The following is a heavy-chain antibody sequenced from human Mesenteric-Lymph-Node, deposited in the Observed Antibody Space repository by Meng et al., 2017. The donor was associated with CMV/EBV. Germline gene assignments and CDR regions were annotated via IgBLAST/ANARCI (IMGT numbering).Heavy chain of an antibody. CDR3: ARDAETVTTHTPWFDP. D-gene: IGHD1-7*01. V-gene: IGHV3-74*01. CDR1: GFTFSSYW. Sequence: GESLKISCSASGFTFSSYWMHWVRQAPGKGLVWVSRINSDGSYTSFADFVKGRFTISRDNAKNTLYLQMNSLRAEDTALYYCARDAETVTTHTPWFDPWGQGTLVTVSS. CDR2: INSDGSYT. J-gene: IGHJ5*02.